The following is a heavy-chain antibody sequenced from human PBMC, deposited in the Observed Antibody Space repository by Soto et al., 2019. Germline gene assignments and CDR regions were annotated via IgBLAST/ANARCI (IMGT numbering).Heavy chain of an antibody. Sequence: SETLSLTCTVSSGSINSFYWSWIRQPAGKGLEWIGRIHSSGTTNYNPSLKSRVTMSVDTSRNQFSLKLTSVTAADTAVYYCARDRIIGPSYSDYCGQGVLVTVSS. D-gene: IGHD1-7*01. CDR3: ARDRIIGPSYSDY. J-gene: IGHJ4*02. V-gene: IGHV4-4*07. CDR2: IHSSGTT. CDR1: SGSINSFY.